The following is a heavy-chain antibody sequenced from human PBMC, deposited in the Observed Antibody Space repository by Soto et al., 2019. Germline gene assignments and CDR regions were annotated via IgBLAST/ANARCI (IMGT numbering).Heavy chain of an antibody. Sequence: ASVKVSCKASGYTFTDYYIHWVRQAPGQGLEWMGWISPNSGGTNYAQKFQGRVTMTRDTSISTAYMELRRLRSDDTAVYYCARGTIIMVRGIIIKFDYWGQGALVTVS. J-gene: IGHJ4*02. D-gene: IGHD3-10*01. CDR1: GYTFTDYY. V-gene: IGHV1-2*02. CDR2: ISPNSGGT. CDR3: ARGTIIMVRGIIIKFDY.